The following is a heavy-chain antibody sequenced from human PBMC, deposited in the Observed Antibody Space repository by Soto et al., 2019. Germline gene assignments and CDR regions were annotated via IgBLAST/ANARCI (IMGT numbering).Heavy chain of an antibody. J-gene: IGHJ4*02. Sequence: SETLSLTCSVSGGTISSYYWSWLRQSPGKGLEWIGHIYYTGSTFYSPSLKSRLTISLDTSKNQFSLDLRSVTAADTAMYYCARIEMASIKWGRGTLVTVSS. CDR3: ARIEMASIK. CDR2: IYYTGST. V-gene: IGHV4-59*06. CDR1: GGTISSYY.